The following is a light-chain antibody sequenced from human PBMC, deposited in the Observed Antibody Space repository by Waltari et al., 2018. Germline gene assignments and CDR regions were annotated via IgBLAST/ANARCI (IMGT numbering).Light chain of an antibody. CDR2: DVT. CDR3: TSYTSSNTWV. J-gene: IGLJ3*02. CDR1: SIDIGAYNY. V-gene: IGLV2-14*03. Sequence: QSALTQPASVSESPGQSITISCTGTSIDIGAYNYVFWYQQHPGKAPKLMISDVTNRPSGVSNRFSGSKSGNTASLTISGLQAEDEADYYCTSYTSSNTWVFGGGTKLTVL.